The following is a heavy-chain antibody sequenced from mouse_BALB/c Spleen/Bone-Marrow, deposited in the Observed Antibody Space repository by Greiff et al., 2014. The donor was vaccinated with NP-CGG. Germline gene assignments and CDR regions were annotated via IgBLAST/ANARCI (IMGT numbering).Heavy chain of an antibody. D-gene: IGHD1-1*01. CDR2: IDPANGNT. V-gene: IGHV14-3*02. CDR3: ARYYYGSSYFDX. Sequence: EVKLQESGAELVKPGASVKLSCTASGFNIKDTYMHWVKQRPEQGLEWIGRIDPANGNTKYDPKFQGKATITADTSSNTAYLQLSSLTSEDTAVYYCARYYYGSSYFDXWGQGTTLTVSS. J-gene: IGHJ2*01. CDR1: GFNIKDTY.